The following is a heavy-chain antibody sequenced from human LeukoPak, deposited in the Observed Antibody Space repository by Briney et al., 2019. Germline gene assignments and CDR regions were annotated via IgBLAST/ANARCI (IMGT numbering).Heavy chain of an antibody. CDR3: AKDIIAAAGTGAFDI. CDR2: ISWNSGSI. J-gene: IGHJ3*02. D-gene: IGHD6-13*01. Sequence: GGSLRLSCAATGFTFDDYAMHWVRQAPGKGLEWVSGISWNSGSIGYADSVKGRFTISRDNAKISLYLQMNSLRAEDMALYYCAKDIIAAAGTGAFDIWGQGTMVTVSS. CDR1: GFTFDDYA. V-gene: IGHV3-9*03.